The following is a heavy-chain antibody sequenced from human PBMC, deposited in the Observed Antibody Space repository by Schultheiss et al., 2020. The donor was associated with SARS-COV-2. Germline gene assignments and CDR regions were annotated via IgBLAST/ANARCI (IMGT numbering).Heavy chain of an antibody. J-gene: IGHJ4*02. CDR3: AKEISYGDYPSYFDY. D-gene: IGHD4-17*01. V-gene: IGHV3-30-3*01. CDR1: GFTFSSYG. CDR2: ISCGGDNK. Sequence: GGSLRLSCAASGFTFSSYGMHWVRQAPGKGLDWVLVISCGGDNKYYTDSVKGRFTISRDNSKNTLYLQMKSLRAEDTAVYYCAKEISYGDYPSYFDYWGQGTLVTVSS.